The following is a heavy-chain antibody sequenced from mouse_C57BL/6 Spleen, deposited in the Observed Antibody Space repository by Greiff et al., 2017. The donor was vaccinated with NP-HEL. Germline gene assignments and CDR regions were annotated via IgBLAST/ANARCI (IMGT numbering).Heavy chain of an antibody. D-gene: IGHD1-1*01. J-gene: IGHJ2*01. Sequence: EVKVEESGGGLVQPGGSMKLSCVASGFTFSNYWMNWVRQSPEKGLEWVAQIRLKSDNYATHYAESVKGRFTISTDDSKSIVYLQMNNLRAEDTGIYYCTGGRSYYFDYWGQGTTLTVSS. CDR1: GFTFSNYW. CDR3: TGGRSYYFDY. V-gene: IGHV6-3*01. CDR2: IRLKSDNYAT.